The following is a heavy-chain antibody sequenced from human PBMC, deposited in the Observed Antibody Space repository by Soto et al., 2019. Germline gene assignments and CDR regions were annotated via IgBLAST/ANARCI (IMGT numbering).Heavy chain of an antibody. J-gene: IGHJ6*02. Sequence: VGSLRLSCAASGFTFSSFEMNWVRQAPGKGLEWISYISSSGSIIYYADSVKGRFTISRDNAKNSLYLHMNSLRAEDTAIYYCATVYNWNANFYYGMDVWGQGTTVTVSS. CDR1: GFTFSSFE. CDR3: ATVYNWNANFYYGMDV. CDR2: ISSSGSII. D-gene: IGHD1-20*01. V-gene: IGHV3-48*03.